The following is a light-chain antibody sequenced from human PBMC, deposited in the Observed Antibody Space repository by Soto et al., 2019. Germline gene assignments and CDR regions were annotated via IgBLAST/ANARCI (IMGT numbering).Light chain of an antibody. CDR1: SSDDGGYNY. J-gene: IGLJ2*01. CDR3: SSYTSSSFVV. Sequence: QSVLTQPASVSGSPGQSINISCTGTSSDDGGYNYVSWYQQHPGKAPKLMIYDVSNRPSGVSNRFSGSKSGNTASLTISGLQAEDEADYYCSSYTSSSFVVFGGGTKLTVL. CDR2: DVS. V-gene: IGLV2-14*01.